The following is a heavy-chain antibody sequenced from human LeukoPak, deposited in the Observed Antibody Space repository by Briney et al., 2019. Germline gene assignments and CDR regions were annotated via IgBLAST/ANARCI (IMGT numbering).Heavy chain of an antibody. CDR1: GFTFSSYG. J-gene: IGHJ4*02. Sequence: GGSLRLSCAASGFTFSSYGMHWVRQAPGKGLEWLANIRQDGSDIYYVDSVKGRFTISRDNAKNSLYLQMNSLRAEDTAVYYCARDLLGWELHYFDYWGQGTLVTVSS. CDR3: ARDLLGWELHYFDY. V-gene: IGHV3-7*01. D-gene: IGHD1-26*01. CDR2: IRQDGSDI.